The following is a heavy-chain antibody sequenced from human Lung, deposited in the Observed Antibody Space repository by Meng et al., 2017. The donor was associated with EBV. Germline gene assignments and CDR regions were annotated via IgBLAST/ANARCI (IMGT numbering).Heavy chain of an antibody. CDR3: SRDLAGSDDN. CDR1: GFTFSQDY. Sequence: VQLVESGGVLVNPGGSLRLSCAASGFTFSQDYMTWTRQAPGKGLEWVSRTNENGAITTYADSVKGRFTISRDNAKNTLYLQMNSLRAEDTAMYYCSRDLAGSDDNWGQGTLVTVSS. D-gene: IGHD1-14*01. V-gene: IGHV3-74*03. CDR2: TNENGAIT. J-gene: IGHJ4*02.